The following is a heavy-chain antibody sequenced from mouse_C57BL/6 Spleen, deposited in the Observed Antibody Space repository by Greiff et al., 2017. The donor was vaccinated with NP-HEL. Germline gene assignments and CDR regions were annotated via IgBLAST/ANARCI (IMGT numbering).Heavy chain of an antibody. Sequence: EVQLQQSGPELVKPGASVKIPCKASGYTFTDYNMDWVKQSHGKSLEWIGDINPNNGGTIYNQKFKGKATLTVDKSSSTAYMELRSLTSEDTAVYYCARRSYDGYYVVLAYWGQGTLVTVSA. D-gene: IGHD2-3*01. CDR1: GYTFTDYN. V-gene: IGHV1-18*01. CDR3: ARRSYDGYYVVLAY. CDR2: INPNNGGT. J-gene: IGHJ3*01.